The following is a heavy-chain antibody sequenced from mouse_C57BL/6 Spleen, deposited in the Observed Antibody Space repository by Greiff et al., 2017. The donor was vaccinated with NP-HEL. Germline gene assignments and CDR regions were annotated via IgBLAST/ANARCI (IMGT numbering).Heavy chain of an antibody. CDR2: INPNNGGT. D-gene: IGHD1-1*01. CDR1: GYTFTDYN. CDR3: ARSYYGSSYVGFAY. Sequence: EVQLQQSGPELVKPGASVKIPCKASGYTFTDYNMDWVKQSHGKSLEWIGDINPNNGGTIYNQKFKGKATLTVAKSSSTAYMELRSLTSEDTAVYYCARSYYGSSYVGFAYWGQGTLVTVSA. V-gene: IGHV1-18*01. J-gene: IGHJ3*01.